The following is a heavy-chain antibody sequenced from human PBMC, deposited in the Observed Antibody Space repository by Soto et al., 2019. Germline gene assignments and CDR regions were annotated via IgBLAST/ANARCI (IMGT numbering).Heavy chain of an antibody. J-gene: IGHJ4*02. CDR3: AKSGLNINWIKGAFDY. CDR2: ITHGGDDT. CDR1: GFTFSNDA. D-gene: IGHD1-1*01. Sequence: LGGSLRLSCAASGFTFSNDAMSWVLQAPGKGLEWVSGITHGGDDTFYADSVRGRFTISRDNYRNILYLQIDSLRAEDTAVYHCAKSGLNINWIKGAFDYWGQGTVRTVSS. V-gene: IGHV3-23*01.